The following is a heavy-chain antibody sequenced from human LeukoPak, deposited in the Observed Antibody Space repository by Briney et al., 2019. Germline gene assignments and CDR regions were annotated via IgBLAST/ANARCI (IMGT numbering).Heavy chain of an antibody. J-gene: IGHJ4*02. Sequence: ASVKVSCKASGYTFTSYGISWVRQAPGQGLEWMGMINPSGGSTSYAQKFEGRVTMTRDTSTTTVYMELSSLRSEDTAVYYCARVARASGSSLYYFDYWDQGTLVTVSS. CDR3: ARVARASGSSLYYFDY. CDR2: INPSGGST. D-gene: IGHD6-19*01. V-gene: IGHV1-46*01. CDR1: GYTFTSYG.